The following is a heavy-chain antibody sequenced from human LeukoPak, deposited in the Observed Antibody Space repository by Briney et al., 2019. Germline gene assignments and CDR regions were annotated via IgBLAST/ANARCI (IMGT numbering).Heavy chain of an antibody. Sequence: GGSLRLSCAASGFTFDDYAMHWVRQAPGKGLEWVSLISGDGGGRKYADSVKGRFTISRDNSKNSLYLQMNSLRTEDTALYYCAKDQDYGDYDGDYFDYWGQGTLVTVSS. CDR3: AKDQDYGDYDGDYFDY. D-gene: IGHD4-17*01. CDR2: ISGDGGGR. CDR1: GFTFDDYA. J-gene: IGHJ4*02. V-gene: IGHV3-43*02.